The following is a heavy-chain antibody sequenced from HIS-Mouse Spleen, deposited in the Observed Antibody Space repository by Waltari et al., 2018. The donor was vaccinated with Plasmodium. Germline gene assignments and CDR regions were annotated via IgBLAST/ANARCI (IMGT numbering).Heavy chain of an antibody. J-gene: IGHJ4*02. CDR2: IYYSGST. CDR1: GGSIRRAGYS. V-gene: IGHV4-31*03. Sequence: QVQLQESGPGLVKPSQTLSLTCTVPGGSIRRAGYSWRWYRQHPGKGLEWIGYIYYSGSTYYNPSLKSRVTISVDTSKNQFSLKLSSVTAADTAVYYCARSIAATVTFYFDYWGQGTLVTVSS. CDR3: ARSIAATVTFYFDY. D-gene: IGHD6-13*01.